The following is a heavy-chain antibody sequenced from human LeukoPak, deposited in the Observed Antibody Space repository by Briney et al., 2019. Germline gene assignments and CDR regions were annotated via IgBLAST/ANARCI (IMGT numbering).Heavy chain of an antibody. D-gene: IGHD6-13*01. V-gene: IGHV3-9*01. J-gene: IGHJ6*04. Sequence: GGSLRLSYAASGFTFDDYAMHWVRQAPGKGLEWVSGISWNSGSIGYADSVKGRFTISRDNAKNSLYLQMNSLRAEDTALYYCAKDIQAVLEGYSSSWMDVWGKGTTVTVSS. CDR1: GFTFDDYA. CDR3: AKDIQAVLEGYSSSWMDV. CDR2: ISWNSGSI.